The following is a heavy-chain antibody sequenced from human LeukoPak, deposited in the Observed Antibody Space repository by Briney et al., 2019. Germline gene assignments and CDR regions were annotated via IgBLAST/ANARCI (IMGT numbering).Heavy chain of an antibody. CDR2: IYYSGST. D-gene: IGHD6-13*01. J-gene: IGHJ6*02. CDR3: ASRVAAAGSYGMDV. Sequence: SETLSLTCTVSVGSISSYYWSWIRQPPGKGLEWIGYIYYSGSTNYNPSLKSRVTISVDTSKNQFSLKLSSVTAADTAVYYCASRVAAAGSYGMDVWGQGTTVTVSS. CDR1: VGSISSYY. V-gene: IGHV4-59*12.